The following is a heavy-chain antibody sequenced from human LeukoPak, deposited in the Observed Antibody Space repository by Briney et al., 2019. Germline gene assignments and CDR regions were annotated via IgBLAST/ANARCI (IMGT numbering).Heavy chain of an antibody. CDR1: GFTFDDYA. Sequence: GGSLRLSCAASGFTFDDYAMHWVRQAPGKGLEWVSGISWNSGSIGYADSVKGRFTISRDNAKNSLYLQMNSLRAEDTAVYYCARDGPGIAAAGFFDYWGQGTLVTVSS. J-gene: IGHJ4*02. CDR3: ARDGPGIAAAGFFDY. V-gene: IGHV3-9*01. D-gene: IGHD6-13*01. CDR2: ISWNSGSI.